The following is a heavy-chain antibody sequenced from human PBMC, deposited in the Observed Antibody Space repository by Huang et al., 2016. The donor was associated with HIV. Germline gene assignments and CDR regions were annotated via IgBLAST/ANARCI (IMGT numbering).Heavy chain of an antibody. D-gene: IGHD6-13*01. CDR1: EFTFSDYA. J-gene: IGHJ5*02. CDR2: ISYDGNYK. CDR3: AKEIAVPGSRWFDP. V-gene: IGHV3-30*18. Sequence: QVQLVESGGGVVQPGRSLRLSCAASEFTFSDYAMHWVRPAPGKGVEWLAVISYDGNYKNHADSVKGRFTISRDNSKNTLYLEMNSLRAEDTAVYFCAKEIAVPGSRWFDPWGQGTLVTVSS.